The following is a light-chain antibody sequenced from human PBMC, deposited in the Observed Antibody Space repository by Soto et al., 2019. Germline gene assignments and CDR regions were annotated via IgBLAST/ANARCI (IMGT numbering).Light chain of an antibody. CDR1: QSVSNDF. V-gene: IGKV3D-15*01. CDR3: QQYNNWPPIT. CDR2: GAS. J-gene: IGKJ5*01. Sequence: EIVLTLSPGILSLSPGERATLSCRASQSVSNDFLAWYQQKPGQAPRLLIYGASTRATDVPARFSGSGSGTEFTLTISSLQSEDFAVYYCQQYNNWPPITFGQGTRLEIK.